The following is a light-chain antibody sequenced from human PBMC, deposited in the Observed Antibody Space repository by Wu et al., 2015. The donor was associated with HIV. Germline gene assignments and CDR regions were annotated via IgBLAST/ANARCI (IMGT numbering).Light chain of an antibody. CDR3: QQVNTFPWT. CDR2: AAS. V-gene: IGKV1-9*01. Sequence: DIVLTQSPSFLSASVGDRVTVTCRASQDISSFLAWYQQKPGTAPKLLIYAASTLQTGVPLRFSGRGSGTDFTLSITSLQPEDSATYFCQQVNTFPWTFGQGTTVEVK. CDR1: QDISSF. J-gene: IGKJ1*01.